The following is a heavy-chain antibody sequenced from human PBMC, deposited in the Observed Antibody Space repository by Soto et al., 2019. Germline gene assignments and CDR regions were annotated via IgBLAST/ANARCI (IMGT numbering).Heavy chain of an antibody. D-gene: IGHD6-19*01. V-gene: IGHV1-8*01. Sequence: ASVKVSWKACGYRYTSYDMRWVRQATGQGLEWMGWMNPNSGNTGYAQKFQGRVTMTRNTSISTAYMELSSLRSEDTAVYYCARERTVAGNDYWGQGTLVTVSS. CDR1: GYRYTSYD. J-gene: IGHJ4*02. CDR2: MNPNSGNT. CDR3: ARERTVAGNDY.